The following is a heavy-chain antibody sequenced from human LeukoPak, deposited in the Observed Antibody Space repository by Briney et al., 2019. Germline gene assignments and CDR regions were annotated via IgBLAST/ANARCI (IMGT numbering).Heavy chain of an antibody. V-gene: IGHV3-74*01. CDR2: INSDGSST. CDR3: ARHRLLYGMGV. CDR1: GFTFSSYL. J-gene: IGHJ6*02. Sequence: GGSLRLSCAASGFTFSSYLMHWVRQAPGKGLVWVSRINSDGSSTNYADSVKGRFTISRDNAKNTVYLQMNSLRAEDTAVYYCARHRLLYGMGVRGQGTTVTVS.